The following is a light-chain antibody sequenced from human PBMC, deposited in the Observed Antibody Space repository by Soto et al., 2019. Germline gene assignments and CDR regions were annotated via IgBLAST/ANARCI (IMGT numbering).Light chain of an antibody. J-gene: IGKJ4*01. V-gene: IGKV3-15*01. CDR1: QRVSSN. Sequence: EIVMTQSPATLSVSPGERATLSCRASQRVSSNLAWYQQKPGQAPRLLFYGVSTRATGIPARFSGSGSGTECTLTISSLKAEDFAVYYCQQYHEWPLTFGGGTKVDIK. CDR3: QQYHEWPLT. CDR2: GVS.